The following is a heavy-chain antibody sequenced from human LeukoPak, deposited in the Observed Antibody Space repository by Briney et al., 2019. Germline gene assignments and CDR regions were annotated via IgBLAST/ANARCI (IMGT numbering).Heavy chain of an antibody. J-gene: IGHJ4*02. Sequence: SETLSLTCTVSSGSISSYYWSWIRQPPGKGLEWIGYIYYSGSSKYNPSLKSRVTISVDTSKNQFSLRLSSVTAADTAVYYCAREFGDYVDYWGQATLVTVSS. D-gene: IGHD3-10*01. CDR1: SGSISSYY. V-gene: IGHV4-59*01. CDR3: AREFGDYVDY. CDR2: IYYSGSS.